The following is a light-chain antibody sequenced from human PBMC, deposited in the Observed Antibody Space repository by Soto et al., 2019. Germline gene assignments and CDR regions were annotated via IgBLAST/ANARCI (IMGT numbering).Light chain of an antibody. CDR3: VAWDDSLSAVL. Sequence: QAVVTQPPSASGTPGQRVTISCSGSSSNIGSNYVYWYQQVPGTAPKLLIYSNNQRPSGVPDRFSAFKSGTSSSLAISGLRSEDEADYYCVAWDDSLSAVLFGGGTKLTVL. CDR1: SSNIGSNY. J-gene: IGLJ2*01. V-gene: IGLV1-47*01. CDR2: SNN.